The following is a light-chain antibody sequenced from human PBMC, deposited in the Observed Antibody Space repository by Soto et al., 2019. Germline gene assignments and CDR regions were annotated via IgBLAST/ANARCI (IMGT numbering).Light chain of an antibody. Sequence: QSALTQPPSASGSPGQSVTISCTGTSSEVGGYNYVSWYQQHPGKAPKVMMYEVSKRPSGVPDRFSGSKSGNTASLTVSGLQAEDEADYYCSSYGGTNSLKVFGGGTNLTVL. J-gene: IGLJ2*01. V-gene: IGLV2-8*01. CDR3: SSYGGTNSLKV. CDR1: SSEVGGYNY. CDR2: EVS.